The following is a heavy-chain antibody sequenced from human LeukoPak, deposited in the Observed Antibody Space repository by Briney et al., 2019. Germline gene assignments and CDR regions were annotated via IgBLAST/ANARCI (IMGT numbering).Heavy chain of an antibody. CDR2: INHSGST. CDR1: GGSFSGYY. Sequence: ASETLSLTCAVYGGSFSGYYWSWIRQPPGKGLEWIGEINHSGSTNYNPSLKSRVTISVDTSKNQFSLKLSSVTAADTAVDYCAGGSGSYYYYYMDVWGKGTTVTISS. D-gene: IGHD3-10*01. CDR3: AGGSGSYYYYYMDV. V-gene: IGHV4-34*01. J-gene: IGHJ6*03.